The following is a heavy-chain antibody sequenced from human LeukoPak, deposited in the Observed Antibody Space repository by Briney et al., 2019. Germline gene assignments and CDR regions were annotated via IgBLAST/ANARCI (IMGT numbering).Heavy chain of an antibody. CDR1: GGTFSSYA. J-gene: IGHJ4*02. V-gene: IGHV1-69*05. CDR3: AGAGYSYDSYFDF. Sequence: PEASVKVSCKASGGTFSSYAISWVRQAPGQGLEWMGGIIPIFGTANYAQKFQGRVTITTDESTSTAYMELSSLRSEDTAVYYCAGAGYSYDSYFDFWGQGILVTVSS. CDR2: IIPIFGTA. D-gene: IGHD5-18*01.